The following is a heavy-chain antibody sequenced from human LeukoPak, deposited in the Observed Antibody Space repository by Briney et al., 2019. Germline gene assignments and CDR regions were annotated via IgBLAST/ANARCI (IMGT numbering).Heavy chain of an antibody. CDR1: GGSFSGYY. V-gene: IGHV4-34*01. CDR3: ARGMYYYDSRPLDP. D-gene: IGHD3-22*01. J-gene: IGHJ5*02. Sequence: PSETLSLTCAVYGGSFSGYYWSWIRQPPGKGLEWSGEINHSGSTNYNPSLKSRVTISVDTSKNQFSLKLSSVTAADTAVYYCARGMYYYDSRPLDPWGQGTLVTVSS. CDR2: INHSGST.